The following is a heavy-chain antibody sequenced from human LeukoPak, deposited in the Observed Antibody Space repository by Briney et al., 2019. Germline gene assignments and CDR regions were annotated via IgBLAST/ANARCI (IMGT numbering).Heavy chain of an antibody. D-gene: IGHD3-10*01. J-gene: IGHJ4*02. CDR1: GGSFSGYY. V-gene: IGHV4-34*01. CDR3: ARIFPHYGSGSYYQDY. CDR2: INHSGST. Sequence: SETLSLTCAVYGGSFSGYYWSWIRQPPGKGLEWIGEINHSGSTNYNPSLKSRVTISVGTSKNQFSLKLSSVTAADTAVYYCARIFPHYGSGSYYQDYWGQGTLVTVSS.